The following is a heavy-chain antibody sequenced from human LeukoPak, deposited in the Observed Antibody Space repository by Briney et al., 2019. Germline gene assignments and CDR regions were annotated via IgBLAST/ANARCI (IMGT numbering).Heavy chain of an antibody. CDR2: INPNSGGT. CDR3: ARFFYGSGSDY. D-gene: IGHD3-10*01. J-gene: IGHJ4*01. CDR1: GYTSTGYY. V-gene: IGHV1-2*02. Sequence: ASVKVSCKASGYTSTGYYMHWVRQAPGQGLEWMGWINPNSGGTNYAQKFQGGVTMTRDTSISTAYMELSRLRSDDTAVYYCARFFYGSGSDYWGQGTLVTVSS.